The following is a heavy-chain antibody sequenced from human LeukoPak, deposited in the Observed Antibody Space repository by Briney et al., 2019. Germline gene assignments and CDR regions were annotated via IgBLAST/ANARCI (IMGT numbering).Heavy chain of an antibody. CDR1: GGSIDSDY. V-gene: IGHV4-59*08. J-gene: IGHJ4*02. CDR3: AKQGRIFYYVSGGYYIYDYFDS. D-gene: IGHD3-22*01. Sequence: SETLSLTCTVSGGSIDSDYWSWIRQPPGKGLEWIGEMYNSGYPNYGPSFKSRVTMSLDTSKNQFSLTLNSVTAADTAVYYCAKQGRIFYYVSGGYYIYDYFDSWGQGALVTVSS. CDR2: MYNSGYP.